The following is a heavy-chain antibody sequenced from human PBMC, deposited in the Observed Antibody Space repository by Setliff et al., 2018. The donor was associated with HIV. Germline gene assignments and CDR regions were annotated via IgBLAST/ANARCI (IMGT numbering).Heavy chain of an antibody. J-gene: IGHJ6*02. D-gene: IGHD2-8*01. CDR1: GGSISSGGYY. CDR3: ASGFVLRPFFRGGMDV. Sequence: PSETLSLTCTVSGGSISSGGYYWSWIRQHPGKGLGWIGYIYYSGSTYYNPPLESRVTISVDTSKNHFSLKLSSVTAADTAVYYCASGFVLRPFFRGGMDVWGQGTTVTVSS. V-gene: IGHV4-31*03. CDR2: IYYSGST.